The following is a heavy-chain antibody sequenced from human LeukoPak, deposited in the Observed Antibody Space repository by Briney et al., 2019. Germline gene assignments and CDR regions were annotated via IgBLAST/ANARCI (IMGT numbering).Heavy chain of an antibody. CDR3: AKAYDFWSGSANAFDI. CDR2: ISGSGGST. Sequence: GGSLRLSCAASGFTFSGYAMSWVRQAPGKGLEWVSAISGSGGSTYYADSVKGRFTIFRDNSKNTLYLQMNSLRAEDTAVYYCAKAYDFWSGSANAFDIWGQGTMVTVSS. V-gene: IGHV3-23*01. CDR1: GFTFSGYA. J-gene: IGHJ3*02. D-gene: IGHD3-3*01.